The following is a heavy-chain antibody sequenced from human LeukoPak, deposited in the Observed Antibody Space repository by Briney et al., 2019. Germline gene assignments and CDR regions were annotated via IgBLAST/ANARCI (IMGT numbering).Heavy chain of an antibody. CDR3: ARDPTYFDSLPVY. CDR2: IISSSSYI. D-gene: IGHD3-9*01. J-gene: IGHJ4*02. CDR1: GFTFSSYS. Sequence: PGGSLTLSCAASGFTFSSYSMNWVRQAPGKGLEWVSSIISSSSYIYYADSVKGRFTTSRHNAKNSLYLQMNRLRAEDTAVYYCARDPTYFDSLPVYWGQGTLVTVSS. V-gene: IGHV3-21*01.